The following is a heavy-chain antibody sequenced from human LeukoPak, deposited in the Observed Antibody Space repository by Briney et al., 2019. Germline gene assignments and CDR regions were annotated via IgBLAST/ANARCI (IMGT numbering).Heavy chain of an antibody. CDR2: TYPADSDT. D-gene: IGHD2-15*01. CDR3: ARAPNGGSHNWFDP. V-gene: IGHV5-51*01. CDR1: GYSFPSYW. J-gene: IGHJ5*02. Sequence: GESLKISCKGSGYSFPSYWIGWVRQIPGKGLEWKGTTYPADSDTRYNPSFEGQVTISADTSIGTASLQWSSLKASDTAMYYCARAPNGGSHNWFDPWGQGTLVTVSS.